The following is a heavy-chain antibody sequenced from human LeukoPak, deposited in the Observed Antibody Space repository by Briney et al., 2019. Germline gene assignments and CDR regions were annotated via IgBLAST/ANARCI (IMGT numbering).Heavy chain of an antibody. CDR1: GFTFSNAW. CDR3: ARDPYSGSYDYFDY. V-gene: IGHV1-18*04. J-gene: IGHJ4*02. CDR2: ISAYNGNT. Sequence: GGSLRLSCAASGFTFSNAWMSWVRQAPGQGLEWMGWISAYNGNTNYAQKLQGRVTMTTDTSTSTAYMELRSLRSDDTAVYYCARDPYSGSYDYFDYWGQGTLVTVSS. D-gene: IGHD1-26*01.